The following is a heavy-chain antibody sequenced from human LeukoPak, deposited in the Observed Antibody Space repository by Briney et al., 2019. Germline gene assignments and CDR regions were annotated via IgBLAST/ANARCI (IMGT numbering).Heavy chain of an antibody. Sequence: GGSLRLSCAASGFNSIDYSMNWVRQAPGKGLEWISYIGISSGNTKYADSVKGRFTISRDKARNSLYLQMNSLRVEDTAVYYWARDHRYALDTWGPGTLVTVSS. D-gene: IGHD5-12*01. J-gene: IGHJ5*01. CDR2: IGISSGNT. V-gene: IGHV3-48*01. CDR3: ARDHRYALDT. CDR1: GFNSIDYS.